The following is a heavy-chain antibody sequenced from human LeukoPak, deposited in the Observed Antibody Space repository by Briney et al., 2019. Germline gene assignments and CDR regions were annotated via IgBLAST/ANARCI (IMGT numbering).Heavy chain of an antibody. CDR2: IKQDGSEK. J-gene: IGHJ6*02. V-gene: IGHV3-7*05. Sequence: PGGSLRLSCSASGFTFSSYWMSWVRQTPEKGLEWVANIKQDGSEKVYVDSVKGRFTISRDNAKSSLYLQMSGLRAEVTAVYYCARDPYSSSWSYGMDVWGQGTTVTVSS. D-gene: IGHD6-13*01. CDR3: ARDPYSSSWSYGMDV. CDR1: GFTFSSYW.